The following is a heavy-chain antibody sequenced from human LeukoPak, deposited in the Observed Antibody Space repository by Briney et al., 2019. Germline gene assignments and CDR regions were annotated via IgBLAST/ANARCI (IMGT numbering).Heavy chain of an antibody. V-gene: IGHV1-46*01. CDR1: GYTFTSYY. D-gene: IGHD6-13*01. J-gene: IGHJ4*02. Sequence: GSSVKVSCKASGYTFTSYYMHWVRQAPGQGLEWMGIINPSGGSTSYAQKFQGRVTMTRDTSTSTVYMELSSLRSEDTAVYYCARDLRVSSSPYYFDYWGQGTLVTVSS. CDR2: INPSGGST. CDR3: ARDLRVSSSPYYFDY.